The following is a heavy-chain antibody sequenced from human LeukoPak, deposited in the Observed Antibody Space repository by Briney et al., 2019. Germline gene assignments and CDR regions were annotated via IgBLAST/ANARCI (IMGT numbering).Heavy chain of an antibody. V-gene: IGHV4-39*01. CDR3: ARQYYYDSSGYPLDY. D-gene: IGHD3-22*01. J-gene: IGHJ4*02. CDR1: GGSISSRSYY. Sequence: SETLSLTCTVSGGSISSRSYYWGWIRQPPGKGLEWIGSIYYSGSTYYNPSLKSRVSISVDTSKNQFSLKLNSMTAADTAVYYCARQYYYDSSGYPLDYWGQGTLVTVSS. CDR2: IYYSGST.